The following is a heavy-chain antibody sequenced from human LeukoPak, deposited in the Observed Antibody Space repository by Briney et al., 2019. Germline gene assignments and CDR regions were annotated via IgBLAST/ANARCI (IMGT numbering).Heavy chain of an antibody. J-gene: IGHJ4*02. Sequence: GGSLRLSCAASGFTFSSYSMNWVRRAPGKGLEWVSSISSSSSYIYYADSVKGRFTISRDNAKNSLYLQMNSLRAEDTAVYYCARDVFEEDSNRFDYWGQGTLVTVSS. CDR2: ISSSSSYI. D-gene: IGHD3-22*01. V-gene: IGHV3-21*01. CDR1: GFTFSSYS. CDR3: ARDVFEEDSNRFDY.